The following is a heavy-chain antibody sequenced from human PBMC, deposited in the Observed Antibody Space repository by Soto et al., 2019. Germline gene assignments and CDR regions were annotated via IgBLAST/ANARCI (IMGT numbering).Heavy chain of an antibody. CDR3: AVYDFWSGYYS. CDR2: IYYSGST. J-gene: IGHJ4*02. D-gene: IGHD3-3*01. V-gene: IGHV4-59*01. CDR1: GGSISSYY. Sequence: SETLPLTWTVSGGSISSYYWSWIRQPPGKGLEWIGYIYYSGSTNYNPSLKSRVTISVDTSKNQFSLKLSSVTAADTAVYYCAVYDFWSGYYSWGQGTLVTVSS.